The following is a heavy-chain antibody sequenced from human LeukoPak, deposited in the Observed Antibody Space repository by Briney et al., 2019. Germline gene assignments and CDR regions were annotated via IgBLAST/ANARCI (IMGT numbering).Heavy chain of an antibody. D-gene: IGHD3-22*01. J-gene: IGHJ4*02. CDR1: GGPFSGYY. Sequence: SETLSLTCAVYGGPFSGYYWSWIRQPPGKGLEWIGEINHSGSTNYNPSLKSRVTISVDTSKNQFSLKLSSVTAADTAVYYCARSSGYYSYWGQGTLVTVSS. V-gene: IGHV4-34*01. CDR2: INHSGST. CDR3: ARSSGYYSY.